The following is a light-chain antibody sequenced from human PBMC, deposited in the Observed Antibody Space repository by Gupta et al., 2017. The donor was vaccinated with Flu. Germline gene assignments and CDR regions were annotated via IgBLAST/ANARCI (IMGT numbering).Light chain of an antibody. J-gene: IGKJ3*01. CDR3: RQALQTPQT. CDR1: QSLLHSNGYNY. CDR2: LGS. Sequence: DIVMTQSPLSLPVTPGEPASISCRSSQSLLHSNGYNYLDWYLQKPGQSPQLLIYLGSNRASGVPDRFSGSGSGTDFTLKISRVEAEDVGVYYCRQALQTPQTFGHGTKEDIK. V-gene: IGKV2-28*01.